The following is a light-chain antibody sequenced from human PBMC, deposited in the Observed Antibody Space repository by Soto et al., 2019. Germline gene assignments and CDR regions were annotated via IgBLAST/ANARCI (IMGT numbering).Light chain of an antibody. CDR1: SSNIGSND. J-gene: IGLJ2*01. CDR3: AAWDDSLNGVV. V-gene: IGLV1-44*01. CDR2: SNN. Sequence: QSVVTQPPSASGTPGQRVTISCSGSSSNIGSNDVYWYQHVPGTAPKLLIFSNNQRPSGVPDRFSGSKSGTSASLAISGLQSEDEADHYCAAWDDSLNGVVFGGGTKLTVL.